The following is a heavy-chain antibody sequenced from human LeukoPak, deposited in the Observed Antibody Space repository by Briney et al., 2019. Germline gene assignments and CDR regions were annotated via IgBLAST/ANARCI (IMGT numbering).Heavy chain of an antibody. Sequence: GGSLRLSCAASGFTFSSYSMNWVRQAPGKGLEWVSSISSSSSYIYYADSVKGRFTISRDNAKNSLYLQMNSLRAEDTAVYYCARSLSYSSSWPYYFDYWGQGTLDTVSS. J-gene: IGHJ4*02. CDR3: ARSLSYSSSWPYYFDY. CDR2: ISSSSSYI. D-gene: IGHD6-13*01. CDR1: GFTFSSYS. V-gene: IGHV3-21*01.